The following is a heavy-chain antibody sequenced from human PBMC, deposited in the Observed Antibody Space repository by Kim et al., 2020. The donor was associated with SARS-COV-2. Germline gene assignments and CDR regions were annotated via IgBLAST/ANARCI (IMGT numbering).Heavy chain of an antibody. Sequence: SETLSLTCAVYGGSFSGYYWSWIRQPPGKGLEWIGEINHSGSTNYNPSLKSRVTISVDTSKNQFSLKLSSVTAADTAVYYCARGHRGAGSFWPPDYYYYGMDGWGQGTTVTVSS. CDR3: ARGHRGAGSFWPPDYYYYGMDG. D-gene: IGHD3-10*01. J-gene: IGHJ6*02. CDR1: GGSFSGYY. V-gene: IGHV4-34*01. CDR2: INHSGST.